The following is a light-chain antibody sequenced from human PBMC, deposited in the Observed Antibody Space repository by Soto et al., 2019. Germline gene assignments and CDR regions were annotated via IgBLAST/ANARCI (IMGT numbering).Light chain of an antibody. J-gene: IGKJ5*01. V-gene: IGKV1-39*01. CDR2: AAS. CDR1: QSISSY. CDR3: QQYGSSLLIT. Sequence: DIHMTQSPWSQSPSLVDRLTISCXXSQSISSYLNWYQQKPGKAPKLLIYAASSLQSGVPSRFSGSGSGTDFTLTISRLEPEDFAVYYCQQYGSSLLITFGQGTRLEIK.